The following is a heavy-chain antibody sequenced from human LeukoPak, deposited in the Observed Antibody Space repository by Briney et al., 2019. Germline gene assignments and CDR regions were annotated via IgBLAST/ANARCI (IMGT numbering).Heavy chain of an antibody. CDR2: IYSGGST. Sequence: GGSLRLSCAASGFTFRNYGMSWVRQAPGKGLEWVSVIYSGGSTYYADSVKGRFTISRDNSKNTLYLQMNSLRAEDTAVYYCAKDPRPFDAFDIWGQGTMVTVSS. V-gene: IGHV3-66*01. CDR1: GFTFRNYG. CDR3: AKDPRPFDAFDI. J-gene: IGHJ3*02.